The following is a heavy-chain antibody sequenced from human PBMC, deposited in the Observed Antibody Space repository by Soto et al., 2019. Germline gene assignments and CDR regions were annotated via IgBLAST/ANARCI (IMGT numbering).Heavy chain of an antibody. J-gene: IGHJ3*02. CDR1: GYTFTSYG. CDR2: ISAYNGNT. V-gene: IGHV1-18*01. Sequence: ASVKVSCKASGYTFTSYGISWVRQAPGQGLEWMGWISAYNGNTNYAQKLQGRVTMTTDTSTSTAYMELRSLRSDDTAVYYCARDEVVLGLYDAFDIWGQGTMVTVSS. D-gene: IGHD3-16*01. CDR3: ARDEVVLGLYDAFDI.